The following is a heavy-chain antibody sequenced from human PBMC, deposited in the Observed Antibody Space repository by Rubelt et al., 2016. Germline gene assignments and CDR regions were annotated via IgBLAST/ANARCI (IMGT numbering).Heavy chain of an antibody. CDR2: IDWDDDK. CDR1: GFSLSTSGMC. CDR3: ARILLPDYYDSSGGMDV. D-gene: IGHD3-22*01. J-gene: IGHJ4*02. Sequence: QVTLRESGPALVKPTQTLTLTCTFSGFSLSTSGMCVSWIRQPPGKALEWLARIDWDDDKYYSTSLKTRLTISKDTSKNQVVLTMTNIDPVDTATYYCARILLPDYYDSSGGMDVWGQGTLVTVSS. V-gene: IGHV2-70*15.